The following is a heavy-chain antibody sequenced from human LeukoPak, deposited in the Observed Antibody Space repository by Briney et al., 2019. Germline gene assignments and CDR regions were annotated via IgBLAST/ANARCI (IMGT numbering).Heavy chain of an antibody. J-gene: IGHJ3*02. CDR2: IFPSGGEI. D-gene: IGHD6-19*01. Sequence: QSGGSLRLSCAASGFTFSTFAMIWVRQPPGKGLEWVSSIFPSGGEIHYADSVRGRFTISRDNSKSTLSLQMNSLRAEDTAIYYCATAGGIAVPCIWGQGTMVTVSS. CDR1: GFTFSTFA. CDR3: ATAGGIAVPCI. V-gene: IGHV3-23*01.